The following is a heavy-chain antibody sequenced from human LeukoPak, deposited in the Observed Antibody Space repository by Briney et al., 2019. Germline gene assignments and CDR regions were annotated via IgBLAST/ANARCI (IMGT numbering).Heavy chain of an antibody. Sequence: ASVKVSCKASGYTFTSYGISWVRQAPGQGLEWMGWISAYNGNTNYAQKPQGRVTMTTDTSTSTAYMELRSLRSDDTAVYYCAIGVGELQSSTHDYWGQGTLVTVSS. CDR3: AIGVGELQSSTHDY. J-gene: IGHJ4*02. V-gene: IGHV1-18*01. CDR2: ISAYNGNT. CDR1: GYTFTSYG. D-gene: IGHD1-26*01.